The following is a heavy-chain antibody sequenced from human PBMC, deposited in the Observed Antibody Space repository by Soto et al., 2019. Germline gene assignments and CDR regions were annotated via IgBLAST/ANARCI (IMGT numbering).Heavy chain of an antibody. CDR3: AETPGYLQY. J-gene: IGHJ1*01. CDR1: GFTLCAYV. Sequence: GGSPGICCAACGFTLCAYVMDGVRQAPGKGLEWLSYISSTSDLIYYADSVEGRFTISRDNAKNSLYLQMNSLRAEDTAVYYCAETPGYLQYWGQGTLVTVSS. CDR2: ISSTSDLI. V-gene: IGHV3-48*01.